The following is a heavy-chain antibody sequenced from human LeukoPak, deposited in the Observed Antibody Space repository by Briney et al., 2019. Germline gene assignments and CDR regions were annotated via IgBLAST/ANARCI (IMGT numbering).Heavy chain of an antibody. D-gene: IGHD3-3*01. J-gene: IGHJ4*02. CDR2: IIPIFGTA. Sequence: AASVKVSCKASGGTFSSYAISWVRQAPGQGREWMGGIIPIFGTANYAQKFQGRVTITADKSTSTAYMELSSLRSEDTAVYYCARGLFASEEGLRGGWGQGTLVTVSS. V-gene: IGHV1-69*06. CDR3: ARGLFASEEGLRGG. CDR1: GGTFSSYA.